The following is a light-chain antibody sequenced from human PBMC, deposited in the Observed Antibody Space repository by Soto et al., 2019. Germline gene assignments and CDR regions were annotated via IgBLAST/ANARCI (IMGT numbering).Light chain of an antibody. CDR3: QHYATAPPYT. V-gene: IGKV3-20*01. CDR2: GAS. CDR1: QSVSNNY. Sequence: EIVLTQSPGTLSLSPGERATLSCRASQSVSNNYLAWYQQKPGQAPRLLIYGASTRASDIVGRFGGSGSGTDFTLSISTLVHEDFAVYYCQHYATAPPYTFGQGTKLEIK. J-gene: IGKJ2*01.